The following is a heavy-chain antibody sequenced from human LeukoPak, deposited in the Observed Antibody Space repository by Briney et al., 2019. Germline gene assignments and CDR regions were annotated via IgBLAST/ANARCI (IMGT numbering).Heavy chain of an antibody. CDR3: AKAAGVNYYNYMDV. J-gene: IGHJ6*03. V-gene: IGHV3-23*01. CDR1: GFTFSSYA. D-gene: IGHD2-21*01. CDR2: ISGSGGST. Sequence: GGSLRLSCAASGFTFSSYAMSWVRQAPGKGLEWVSAISGSGGSTYYADSVKGRFTISRDNSKNTLYLQMNSLRVEDTAVYYCAKAAGVNYYNYMDVWGKGTTVTVSS.